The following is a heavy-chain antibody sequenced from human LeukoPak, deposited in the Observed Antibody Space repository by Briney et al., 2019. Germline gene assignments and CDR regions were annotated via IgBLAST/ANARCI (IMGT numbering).Heavy chain of an antibody. CDR3: VRDNYYGMDV. V-gene: IGHV3-74*01. J-gene: IGHJ6*02. Sequence: GGSLRLSCAASGFTFSRSWMHWVRQGPGKGLVWVSRINIDGSSTRYADFVKGRFTISRDNAKNTLYLQMNSLRSEDTALYYCVRDNYYGMDVWGQGTTVTVSS. CDR1: GFTFSRSW. CDR2: INIDGSST.